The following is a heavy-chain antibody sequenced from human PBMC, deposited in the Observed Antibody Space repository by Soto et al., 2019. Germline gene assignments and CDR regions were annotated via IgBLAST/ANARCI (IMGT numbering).Heavy chain of an antibody. Sequence: GGSLRLSCAASRFTFSSYAMHWVRQAPGKGLEWVAVISDDGSNKHYADSVKGRFTISRDNSKNTLYLQMTSLRAEDTAVYFCARSVVVVVIDEYYFDYWGQGTLVTVSS. CDR1: RFTFSSYA. CDR3: ARSVVVVVIDEYYFDY. J-gene: IGHJ4*02. CDR2: ISDDGSNK. V-gene: IGHV3-30-3*01. D-gene: IGHD3-22*01.